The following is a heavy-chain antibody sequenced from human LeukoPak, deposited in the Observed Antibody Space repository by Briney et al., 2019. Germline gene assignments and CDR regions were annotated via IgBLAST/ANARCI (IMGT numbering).Heavy chain of an antibody. Sequence: GGSLRLSCAASGFTFSSYWMSWVRQAPGKGLEWVANIKQDGSEKYYVESVKGRFTISRDNAKNSLYLQMNSLRAEDTAVYYCARDRKGVVRGKSRWFDPWGQGTLVTVSS. CDR2: IKQDGSEK. J-gene: IGHJ5*02. CDR1: GFTFSSYW. CDR3: ARDRKGVVRGKSRWFDP. V-gene: IGHV3-7*01. D-gene: IGHD3-10*01.